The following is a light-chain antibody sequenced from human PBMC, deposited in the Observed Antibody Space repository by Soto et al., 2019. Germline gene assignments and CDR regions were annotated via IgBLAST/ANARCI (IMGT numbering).Light chain of an antibody. CDR1: SSNIGSNY. CDR2: RNN. J-gene: IGLJ1*01. CDR3: AAWDDSLSGXV. V-gene: IGLV1-47*01. Sequence: QSVLTQPPSASGTPGQRGTISCSGSSSNIGSNYVYWYQQLPGTAPKLLIYRNNQRPSGVPDRFSASKSGTSASLAISGLRSEDEADYYCAAWDDSLSGXVFGTGNKVTVL.